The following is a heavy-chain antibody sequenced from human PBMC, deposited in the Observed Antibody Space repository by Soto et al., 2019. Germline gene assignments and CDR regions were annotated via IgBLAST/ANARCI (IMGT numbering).Heavy chain of an antibody. CDR3: ATAPRVVTLIGGWYFEL. CDR1: GITLNSYS. J-gene: IGHJ2*01. Sequence: QVQLVQSGAEVKKPGSSVKVSCKASGITLNSYSITWVRQAPGQGLEWMGRIIPIFGVPNYAQKFQGRVTITADISTNTVSMEITSLRSEDTAVYYCATAPRVVTLIGGWYFELWGRGTLVTVSS. V-gene: IGHV1-69*02. D-gene: IGHD2-15*01. CDR2: IIPIFGVP.